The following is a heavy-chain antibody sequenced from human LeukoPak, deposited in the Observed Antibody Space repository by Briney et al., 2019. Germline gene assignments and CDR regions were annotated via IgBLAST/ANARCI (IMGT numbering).Heavy chain of an antibody. Sequence: SETLSLTCTVSGASTSSYYWSWVRQSAGKGLEWIGRIYTDGSTNYSPSLKSRVTISVDTSKNQFSLRLSSVTAADTAVYYCATPHYDSSVYYYSHFDYWGQGTLVTVSS. J-gene: IGHJ4*02. D-gene: IGHD3-22*01. CDR3: ATPHYDSSVYYYSHFDY. CDR2: IYTDGST. V-gene: IGHV4-4*07. CDR1: GASTSSYY.